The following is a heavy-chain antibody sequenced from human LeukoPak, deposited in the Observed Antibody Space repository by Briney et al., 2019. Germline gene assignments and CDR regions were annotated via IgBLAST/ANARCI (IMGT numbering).Heavy chain of an antibody. V-gene: IGHV3-30*02. CDR3: AKDAYDFWSGSNQHFDY. CDR2: IRYDGSNK. Sequence: GGSLRLSCAASGFTFSSYGMHWVRQAPGKGLEWMTFIRYDGSNKYYADSVKGRFTISRDNSKNTLHLQMNSLRTEDTAVYYCAKDAYDFWSGSNQHFDYWGQGTLVTVSS. D-gene: IGHD3-3*01. J-gene: IGHJ4*02. CDR1: GFTFSSYG.